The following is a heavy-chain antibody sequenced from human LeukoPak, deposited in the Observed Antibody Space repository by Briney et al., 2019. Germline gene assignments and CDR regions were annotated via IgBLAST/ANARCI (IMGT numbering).Heavy chain of an antibody. D-gene: IGHD3-22*01. CDR2: IYTSGST. V-gene: IGHV4-4*07. CDR3: ARDRYYYDSSGSPWAAFDD. CDR1: GGSISSYY. J-gene: IGHJ4*02. Sequence: SETLSLTCTVSGGSISSYYWSWIRQPAGKGLEWIGRIYTSGSTNYNPSLKSRVTMSVDTSKNQFSLKLSSVTAADAAVYYCARDRYYYDSSGSPWAAFDDWGQGTLVTDSS.